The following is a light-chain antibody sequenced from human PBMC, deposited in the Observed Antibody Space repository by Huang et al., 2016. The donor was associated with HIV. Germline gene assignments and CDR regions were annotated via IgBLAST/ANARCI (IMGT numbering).Light chain of an antibody. CDR1: QGIDRY. CDR3: QQLNSYYPLT. V-gene: IGKV1-9*01. Sequence: IQLTQSPSSLSASVGDRVIITCRASQGIDRYLAWYQQKPGKAPKLLIYAASTLQSGVPSRFSGSGSGTDFTLTISSLRPEDFATYYCQQLNSYYPLTFGGGTKVEIK. CDR2: AAS. J-gene: IGKJ4*01.